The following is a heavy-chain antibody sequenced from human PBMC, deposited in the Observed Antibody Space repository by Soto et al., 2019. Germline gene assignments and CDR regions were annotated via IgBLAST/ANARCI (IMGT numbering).Heavy chain of an antibody. CDR1: GFSFSSCE. CDR3: ASKIVTPGYHYYDY. CDR2: ISGSGTST. Sequence: GGSLRLSCAASGFSFSSCEMSWVRQAPGKWLEWVSYISGSGTSTQYSDSVKGRFTISRDNAKNSLHLQMNSLGAEDTAVYYCASKIVTPGYHYYDYWGQGXLVT. V-gene: IGHV3-48*03. J-gene: IGHJ4*02. D-gene: IGHD3-9*01.